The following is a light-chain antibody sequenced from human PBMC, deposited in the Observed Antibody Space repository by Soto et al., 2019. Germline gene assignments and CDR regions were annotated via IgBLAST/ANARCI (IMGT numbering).Light chain of an antibody. CDR3: AAWDDSLNGYV. CDR2: SNN. V-gene: IGLV1-44*01. Sequence: QSVLTQPPSASGTPGQRVSISCSGSSSNIRSNPVNWYQQLPGTAPKLLIYSNNQRPSGVPDRFSGSKSGTSASLAISGLQSEDEADYYCAAWDDSLNGYVFGTGTKLTVL. CDR1: SSNIRSNP. J-gene: IGLJ1*01.